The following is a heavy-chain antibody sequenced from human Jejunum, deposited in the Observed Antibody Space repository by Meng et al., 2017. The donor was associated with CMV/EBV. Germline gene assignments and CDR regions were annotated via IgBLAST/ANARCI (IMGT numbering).Heavy chain of an antibody. Sequence: SGFTFSSYAMPWVRQAPGKGLEWVSGISESGTYYADSVRGRFTISRDNSKYMFYLQMNSLRAEDTAVYYCAKDRSAYYYYGMDVWGQGTTVTVSS. CDR1: GFTFSSYA. CDR2: ISESGT. J-gene: IGHJ6*01. V-gene: IGHV3-23*01. CDR3: AKDRSAYYYYGMDV.